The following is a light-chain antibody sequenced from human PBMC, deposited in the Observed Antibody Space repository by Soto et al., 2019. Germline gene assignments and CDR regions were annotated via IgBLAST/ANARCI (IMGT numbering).Light chain of an antibody. CDR3: QHYGSSWT. J-gene: IGKJ1*01. CDR2: DAS. Sequence: EIVLTQSPATLSLSPGERATLSCRASQSVRSFLAWYQQRPGQAPRLLIYDASNRATGIPARFSGSGSGTDFTLTISRLEPEDFAVYYCQHYGSSWTFGQGTKVEIK. CDR1: QSVRSF. V-gene: IGKV3-11*01.